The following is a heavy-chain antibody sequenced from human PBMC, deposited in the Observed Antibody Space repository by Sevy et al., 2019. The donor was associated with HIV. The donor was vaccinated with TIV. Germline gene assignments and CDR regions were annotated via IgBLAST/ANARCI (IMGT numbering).Heavy chain of an antibody. J-gene: IGHJ6*02. CDR1: GFTFSSYW. CDR2: INSDGSST. CDR3: ARDSYYDFWSGYRDYYYYYGMDV. D-gene: IGHD3-3*01. Sequence: GESLKISCAASGFTFSSYWMHWGRQAPGKGLVWVSRINSDGSSTSYADSVKGRFTISRDNAKNTLYLQMNSLRAEDTAVYYCARDSYYDFWSGYRDYYYYYGMDVWGQGTTVTVSS. V-gene: IGHV3-74*01.